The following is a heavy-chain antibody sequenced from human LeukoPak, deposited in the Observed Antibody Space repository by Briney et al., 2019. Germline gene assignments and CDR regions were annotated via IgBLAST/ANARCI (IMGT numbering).Heavy chain of an antibody. CDR1: GFTFSNHG. J-gene: IGHJ3*01. V-gene: IGHV3-23*01. CDR3: AKDRNKISFDF. Sequence: GGSLRLSCAGSGFTFSNHGMNWVRQAPGEGLQWVSGISNYGDTYFLDSVKGRFTISRDNSKNTVYLQMNSLRVEDTALYYCAKDRNKISFDFWGQGTMVTVSS. D-gene: IGHD1/OR15-1a*01. CDR2: ISNYGDT.